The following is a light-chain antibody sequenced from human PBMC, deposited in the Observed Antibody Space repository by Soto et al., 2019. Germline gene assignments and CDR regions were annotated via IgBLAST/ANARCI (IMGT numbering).Light chain of an antibody. Sequence: EIVMTQYPATLSVSPGERATLSCRASQSVSSNLAWYQQKPGQAPRLLIYGASTRATGIPARFSGSGSGTEFTLTISSLQSEDFAVYYCQQYNNPSTFGQGTKVDIK. CDR3: QQYNNPST. CDR1: QSVSSN. V-gene: IGKV3-15*01. CDR2: GAS. J-gene: IGKJ1*01.